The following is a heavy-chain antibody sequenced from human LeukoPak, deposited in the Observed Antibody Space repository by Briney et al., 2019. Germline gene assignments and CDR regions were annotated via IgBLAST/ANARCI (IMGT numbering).Heavy chain of an antibody. CDR1: GGSISSYY. V-gene: IGHV4-4*07. CDR3: ARGVVVTAITTPYYDY. CDR2: IYTSGST. J-gene: IGHJ4*02. Sequence: PSETLSLTCTVSGGSISSYYWSWIRQPAGKGLEWIGRIYTSGSTNYNPSLKSRVTMSVDTSKNQFSLKLSSVTAADTAVYYCARGVVVTAITTPYYDYWGQGTLVTVSS. D-gene: IGHD2-21*02.